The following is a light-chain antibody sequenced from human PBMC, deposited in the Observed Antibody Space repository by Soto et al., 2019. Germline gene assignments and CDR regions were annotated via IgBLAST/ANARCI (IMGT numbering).Light chain of an antibody. CDR2: DVS. CDR3: CSYAGSYTFV. CDR1: SSDVGVYNY. Sequence: QSAVTQPPSVSGAPGQSGTIACAGRSSDVGVYNYVSWYQQYPGKAPKIMIYDVSKRPSGVPDRFSGSKSDNTASLTISGLQAEDEADYYCCSYAGSYTFVFGIGTKVTVL. V-gene: IGLV2-11*01. J-gene: IGLJ1*01.